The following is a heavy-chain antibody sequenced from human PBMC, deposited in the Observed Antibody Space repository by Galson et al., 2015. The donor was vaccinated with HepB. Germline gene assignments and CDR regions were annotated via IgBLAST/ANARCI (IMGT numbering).Heavy chain of an antibody. CDR1: GGTFSSYA. V-gene: IGHV1-69*13. J-gene: IGHJ4*02. CDR3: ARGGPYYDILTGYFDY. CDR2: IIPIFGTA. Sequence: SVKVSCKASGGTFSSYAISWVRQAPGQGLEWMGGIIPIFGTANYAQKFQGRVTITADESTSTAYMELSSLRSEDTAVYYCARGGPYYDILTGYFDYWGQGTLVTVSS. D-gene: IGHD3-9*01.